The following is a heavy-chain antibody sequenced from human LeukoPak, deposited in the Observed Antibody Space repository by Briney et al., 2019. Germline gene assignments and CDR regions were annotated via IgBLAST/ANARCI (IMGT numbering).Heavy chain of an antibody. CDR2: IYYSGST. CDR1: GGSISSGDYY. CDR3: ARASGYSAE. Sequence: SETLSLTCTVSGGSISSGDYYWSWIRQPPGKGLEWIGYIYYSGSTYYNPSLKSRVTISVDTSKNQFSLKLGSVTAADTAAYYCARASGYSAEWGQGTLVTVSS. D-gene: IGHD5-18*01. J-gene: IGHJ4*02. V-gene: IGHV4-30-4*08.